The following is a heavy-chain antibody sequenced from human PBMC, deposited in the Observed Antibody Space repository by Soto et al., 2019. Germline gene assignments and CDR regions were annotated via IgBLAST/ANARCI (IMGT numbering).Heavy chain of an antibody. CDR3: GREVKLGYYGMDV. CDR2: IHTYTGST. V-gene: IGHV1-2*04. D-gene: IGHD7-27*01. Sequence: QVQLEQSGAEVKKPGASVKVSCKASGYTFTGYYIHWVRQAPGQGLEWMGWIHTYTGSTNYAQKFQGWVTLTRETSISTPYMEMNRLTSDDTPVYYCGREVKLGYYGMDVWGQGTTVTVSS. CDR1: GYTFTGYY. J-gene: IGHJ6*02.